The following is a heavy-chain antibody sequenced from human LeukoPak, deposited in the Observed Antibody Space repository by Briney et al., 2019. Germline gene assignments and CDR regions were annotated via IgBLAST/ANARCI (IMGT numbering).Heavy chain of an antibody. CDR1: GFTFSCYS. J-gene: IGHJ4*02. V-gene: IGHV3-21*01. D-gene: IGHD6-19*01. CDR3: ARIAVAGLVLEY. CDR2: ISSSSSYI. Sequence: GGSLRLSCAASGFTFSCYSMNWVRQAPGKGLEWVSSISSSSSYIYYADSVKGRFTISRDNAKNSLYLQMSSLRAEDTAVYYCARIAVAGLVLEYWGQGTLVTVFS.